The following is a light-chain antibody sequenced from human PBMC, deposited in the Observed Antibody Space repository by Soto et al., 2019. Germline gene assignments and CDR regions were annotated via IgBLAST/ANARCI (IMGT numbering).Light chain of an antibody. Sequence: DIQMTQSPSTLSASGGDRVTITCRASQTISNWLAWYQQKPGKAPKLLIYDASTLESGVPSRFSGSGSGTEFTLTISSLQPGDFATYYCQHYNTYPWTFGHGTKVDIK. CDR3: QHYNTYPWT. CDR1: QTISNW. CDR2: DAS. J-gene: IGKJ1*01. V-gene: IGKV1-5*01.